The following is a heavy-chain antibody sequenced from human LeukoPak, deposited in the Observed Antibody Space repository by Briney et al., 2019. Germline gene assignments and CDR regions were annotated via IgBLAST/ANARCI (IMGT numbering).Heavy chain of an antibody. V-gene: IGHV1-18*01. CDR3: AREGTVTNYYYYYYMDV. J-gene: IGHJ6*03. CDR2: ISAYNGNT. Sequence: ASVKVSCKAPGYTFTSYGISWVRQAPGQGLEWMGWISAYNGNTNYAQKLQGRVTMTTDTSTSTAYMELRSLRSDDTAVYYCAREGTVTNYYYYYYMDVWGKGTTVTVSS. CDR1: GYTFTSYG. D-gene: IGHD4-17*01.